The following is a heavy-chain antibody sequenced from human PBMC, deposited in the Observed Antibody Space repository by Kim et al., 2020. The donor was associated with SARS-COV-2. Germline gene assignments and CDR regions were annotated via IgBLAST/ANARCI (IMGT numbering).Heavy chain of an antibody. CDR2: ISAYNGNT. V-gene: IGHV1-18*01. Sequence: ASVKVSCKASGYTFTSYGISWVRQAPGQGLEWMGWISAYNGNTNYAQKLQGRVTMTTDTSTSTAYMELRSLRSDDTAVYYCARPETYPGWVLTAGMDVWGQGTTVTVSS. CDR3: ARPETYPGWVLTAGMDV. D-gene: IGHD3-9*01. J-gene: IGHJ6*02. CDR1: GYTFTSYG.